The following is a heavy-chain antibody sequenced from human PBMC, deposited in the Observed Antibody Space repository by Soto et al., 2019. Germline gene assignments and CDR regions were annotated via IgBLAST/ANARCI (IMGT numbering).Heavy chain of an antibody. J-gene: IGHJ4*02. CDR1: GSSTSSASH. D-gene: IGHD3-16*01. V-gene: IGHV4-31*02. Sequence: SQALSLTCKVSGSSTSSASHPGCSHQSPGTALELIGHFYYSGNPDYNPSRKSRLAISIGTSKNQFSLKLSSVTAADTAVYFCAREGGESSDGLYYFDSWGQVSLVTVS. CDR3: AREGGESSDGLYYFDS. CDR2: FYYSGNP.